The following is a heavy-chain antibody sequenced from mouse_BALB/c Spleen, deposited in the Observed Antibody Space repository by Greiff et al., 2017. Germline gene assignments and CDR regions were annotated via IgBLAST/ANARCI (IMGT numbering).Heavy chain of an antibody. CDR1: GFTFSSYA. CDR2: ISSGGST. J-gene: IGHJ2*01. D-gene: IGHD1-1*01. V-gene: IGHV5-6-5*01. CDR3: ARGITTVVRDY. Sequence: EVQGVESGGGLVKPGGSLKLSCAASGFTFSSYAMSWVRQTPEKRLEWVASISSGGSTYYPDSVKGRFTISRDNARNILYLQMSSLRSEDTAMYYCARGITTVVRDYWGQGTTLTVSS.